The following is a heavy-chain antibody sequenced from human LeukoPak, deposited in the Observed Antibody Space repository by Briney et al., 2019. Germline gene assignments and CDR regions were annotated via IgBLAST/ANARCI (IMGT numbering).Heavy chain of an antibody. V-gene: IGHV3-21*01. J-gene: IGHJ4*02. CDR3: ARVRYGAAHSDY. CDR1: GFTFSSYS. Sequence: PGGSLRLSCAASGFTFSSYSMNWVRQAPGKGLEWVSSISSSSSYIYYADSVKGRFTISRDNAKNSLYLQMNSLRAEDTAVYYCARVRYGAAHSDYWGQGTLVTVSS. CDR2: ISSSSSYI. D-gene: IGHD6-6*01.